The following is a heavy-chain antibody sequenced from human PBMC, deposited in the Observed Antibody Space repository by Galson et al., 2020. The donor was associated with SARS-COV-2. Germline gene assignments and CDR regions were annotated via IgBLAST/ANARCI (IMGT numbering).Heavy chain of an antibody. CDR3: AKINTIFWFGEGRGAMDS. J-gene: IGHJ4*02. Sequence: SLRLSCAASGFSFNNYPMHWVRQAPGRGLEWLAVISYEGSKKYYADFLRGRFTVSRDFSTDTLYLQMSSLTVEDSAIYYCAKINTIFWFGEGRGAMDSWGQGTRVTVTS. D-gene: IGHD3-10*01. CDR1: GFSFNNYP. CDR2: ISYEGSKK. V-gene: IGHV3-30*04.